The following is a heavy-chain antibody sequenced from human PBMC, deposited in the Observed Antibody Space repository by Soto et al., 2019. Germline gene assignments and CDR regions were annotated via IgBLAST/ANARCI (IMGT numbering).Heavy chain of an antibody. CDR1: GFTFSSYS. CDR3: ARDHYDSSGYYSAFDI. J-gene: IGHJ3*02. CDR2: ISSSSSTI. Sequence: GGSLRLSCAASGFTFSSYSMNWVRQAPGKGLDWVSYISSSSSTIYYADSVKGRFTISRDNAKNSLYLQMNSLRAEDTAVYYCARDHYDSSGYYSAFDIWGQGTMVTVSS. D-gene: IGHD3-22*01. V-gene: IGHV3-48*01.